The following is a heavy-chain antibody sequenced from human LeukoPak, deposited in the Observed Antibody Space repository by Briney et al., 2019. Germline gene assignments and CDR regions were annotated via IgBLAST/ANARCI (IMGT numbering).Heavy chain of an antibody. Sequence: GGSLRLSCAASGFTFSSYGMHWVRRAPGKGLEWVANIRRDGSETHYVDSVMGRFTISRDNAKNSLYLQMNSLRAEDTAVYYCARDDTHYGSSGSFYDAFDIWGQGTMVTVSS. CDR3: ARDDTHYGSSGSFYDAFDI. D-gene: IGHD3-22*01. CDR2: IRRDGSET. CDR1: GFTFSSYG. J-gene: IGHJ3*02. V-gene: IGHV3-7*01.